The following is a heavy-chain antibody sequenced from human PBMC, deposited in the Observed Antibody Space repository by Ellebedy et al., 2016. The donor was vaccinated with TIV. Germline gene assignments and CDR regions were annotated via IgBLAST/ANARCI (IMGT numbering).Heavy chain of an antibody. Sequence: GESLKISXAASGFTFSSYSMTWIRQAPGKGPEWVSTVSGSDGSVHYTDSVKGRFTISRDNSKNTLYLQMRSLRAEDSAVYYCAKDNEFSSSWYSPVDTFDIWGQGTTVTVPS. J-gene: IGHJ3*02. CDR3: AKDNEFSSSWYSPVDTFDI. D-gene: IGHD6-13*01. CDR1: GFTFSSYS. CDR2: VSGSDGSV. V-gene: IGHV3-23*01.